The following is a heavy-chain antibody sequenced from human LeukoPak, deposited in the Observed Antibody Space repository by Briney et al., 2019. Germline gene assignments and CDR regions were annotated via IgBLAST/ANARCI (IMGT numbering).Heavy chain of an antibody. J-gene: IGHJ4*02. CDR2: ISSSSSYI. Sequence: GSLRLSCAASGFTLSSYSMNWVRQAPGKGLEWVSSISSSSSYIYYADSVKGRFTISRDNAKNSLYLQMNSLRAEDTAVYYCARDPARYYDSSGYHQFDYWGQGTLVTVSS. D-gene: IGHD3-22*01. CDR1: GFTLSSYS. V-gene: IGHV3-21*01. CDR3: ARDPARYYDSSGYHQFDY.